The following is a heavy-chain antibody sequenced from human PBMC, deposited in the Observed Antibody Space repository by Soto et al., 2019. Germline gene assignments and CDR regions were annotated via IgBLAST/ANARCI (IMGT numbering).Heavy chain of an antibody. CDR3: AKDRGHLAVAAITGGGDFDK. CDR1: GFALSSYG. J-gene: IGHJ3*01. CDR2: ISYNGNNK. Sequence: QIQLVESGGGVVQPGTSQKLSCTASGFALSSYGMHWVRQAPGKGLEWVSVISYNGNNKYYADSVRGRFIISRDNSRSTLYLQMDSLRPEDTAVYYCAKDRGHLAVAAITGGGDFDKWGQGTTVTVSS. V-gene: IGHV3-30*18. D-gene: IGHD6-19*01.